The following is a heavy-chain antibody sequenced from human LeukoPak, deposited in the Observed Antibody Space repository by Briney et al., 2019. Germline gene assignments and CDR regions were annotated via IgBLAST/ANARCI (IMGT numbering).Heavy chain of an antibody. CDR2: ISYDGSNK. D-gene: IGHD3-3*01. J-gene: IGHJ6*03. CDR3: AKNYYDFWCGYISSSGYYYYMDV. CDR1: GFTFSSYA. V-gene: IGHV3-30-3*02. Sequence: GGSLRLSCAASGFTFSSYAMHWVRQAPGKGLEWVAVISYDGSNKYYADSVKGRFTISRDDSKNTLYLQMNSLRAEDTAVYYCAKNYYDFWCGYISSSGYYYYMDVWGKGTTVTVSS.